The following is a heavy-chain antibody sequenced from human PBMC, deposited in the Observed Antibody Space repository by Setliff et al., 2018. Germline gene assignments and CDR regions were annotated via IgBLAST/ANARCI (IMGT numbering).Heavy chain of an antibody. CDR3: ARVWGGGWFDP. Sequence: SEILSLTCTVSGGSISSSSYYWGWIRQPPGKGLEWIGSIYYSGSTYYNPSLKSRVTISVDTSKNQFSLKLSSVTAADTAVYYCARVWGGGWFDPWGQGTLVTVSS. V-gene: IGHV4-39*07. CDR1: GGSISSSSYY. D-gene: IGHD3-16*01. J-gene: IGHJ5*02. CDR2: IYYSGST.